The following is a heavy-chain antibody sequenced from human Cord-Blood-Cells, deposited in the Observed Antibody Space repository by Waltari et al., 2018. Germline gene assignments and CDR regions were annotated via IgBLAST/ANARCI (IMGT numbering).Heavy chain of an antibody. CDR2: INHSGST. V-gene: IGHV4-34*01. J-gene: IGHJ4*02. CDR3: ARGLAIAAAVNRGLGY. CDR1: GGSFSGYY. D-gene: IGHD6-13*01. Sequence: QVQLQQWGAGLLKPSETLSLTCAVYGGSFSGYYWSWIRQPPGKGLEWIGEINHSGSTNYNPSLKSRVTISVDTSKNQFSLKLSSVTAADTAVYYCARGLAIAAAVNRGLGYWGQGTLVTVSS.